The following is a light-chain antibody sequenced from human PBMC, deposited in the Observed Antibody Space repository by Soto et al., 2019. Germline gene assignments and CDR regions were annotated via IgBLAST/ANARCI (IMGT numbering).Light chain of an antibody. Sequence: EIVMTQSPATVSVSPGERATLSCRASQSVSSNLAWYQQKPGQAPRLLIYGASTGATGIPARFNGSGSGTEFTLTISSLQSEDFAVYYCQQYNNWPLTFGGGTKVEIK. J-gene: IGKJ4*01. CDR2: GAS. CDR1: QSVSSN. V-gene: IGKV3-15*01. CDR3: QQYNNWPLT.